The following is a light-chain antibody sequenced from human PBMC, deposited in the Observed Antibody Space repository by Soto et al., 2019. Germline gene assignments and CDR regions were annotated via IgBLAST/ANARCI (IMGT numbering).Light chain of an antibody. CDR2: GAS. J-gene: IGKJ4*01. CDR3: QQRSSWPLT. CDR1: QSVSSN. V-gene: IGKV3-15*01. Sequence: EIVMTQSPATLSVSPGERATLSCRASQSVSSNLAWYQQKPGQAPRLLIYGASTRATGIPARFSGSESGTDFSLSISSLEPEDFAVYYCQQRSSWPLTFGGGTKVDIK.